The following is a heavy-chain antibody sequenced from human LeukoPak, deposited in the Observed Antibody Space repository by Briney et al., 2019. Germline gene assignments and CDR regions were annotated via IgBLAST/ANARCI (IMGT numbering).Heavy chain of an antibody. CDR1: GGSISSYY. CDR2: IYYSGST. J-gene: IGHJ3*02. V-gene: IGHV4-59*01. Sequence: SETLSLTCTVSGGSISSYYWSWIRQPPGKGLEWIGYIYYSGSTNYNPSLKSRVTISVDTSKNQFSLKLSSVTAADTAVYYCARVGYRPEAFDIWGQGTMVTVSS. D-gene: IGHD1-14*01. CDR3: ARVGYRPEAFDI.